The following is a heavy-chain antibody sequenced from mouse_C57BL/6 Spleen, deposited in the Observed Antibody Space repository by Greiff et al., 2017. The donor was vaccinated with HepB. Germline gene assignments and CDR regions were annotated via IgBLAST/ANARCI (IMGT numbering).Heavy chain of an antibody. D-gene: IGHD2-3*01. V-gene: IGHV1-69*01. Sequence: VQLQQSGAELVMPGASVKLSCKASGYTFTSYWMHWVKQRPGQGLEWIGEIDPSDSYTNYNQKFKGKSTLTVDKSSSTAYMQLSSLTSEDSAVYYCARGCGYYSFAYWGQGTLVTVAA. CDR2: IDPSDSYT. CDR1: GYTFTSYW. CDR3: ARGCGYYSFAY. J-gene: IGHJ3*01.